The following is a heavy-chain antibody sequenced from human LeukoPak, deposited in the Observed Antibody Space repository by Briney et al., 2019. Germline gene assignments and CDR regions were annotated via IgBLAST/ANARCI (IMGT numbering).Heavy chain of an antibody. V-gene: IGHV1-18*01. CDR1: GGTFSSYA. Sequence: ASVKVSCKASGGTFSSYAISWVRQAPGQGLEWMGWISAYNGNTNYAQKLQGRVTMTTDTSTSTAYMELRSLRSDDTAVYYCARSRQYCSGGSCYSGVFGDYWGQGTLVTVSS. J-gene: IGHJ4*02. CDR3: ARSRQYCSGGSCYSGVFGDY. CDR2: ISAYNGNT. D-gene: IGHD2-15*01.